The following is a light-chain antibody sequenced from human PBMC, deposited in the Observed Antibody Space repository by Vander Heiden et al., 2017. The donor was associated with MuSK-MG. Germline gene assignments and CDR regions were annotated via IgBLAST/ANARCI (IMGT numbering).Light chain of an antibody. CDR2: KDN. Sequence: QSVLTHPPSASGTPGQRVTISCSGSSSNIGSNYVYWYKQLPGTAPKLLIYKDNLRPSGVPDRFSGSKSGTSASLAIRGLWSEDEADYYCAAWDGSLSVWLFGGGTKLTVL. CDR3: AAWDGSLSVWL. J-gene: IGLJ3*02. CDR1: SSNIGSNY. V-gene: IGLV1-47*03.